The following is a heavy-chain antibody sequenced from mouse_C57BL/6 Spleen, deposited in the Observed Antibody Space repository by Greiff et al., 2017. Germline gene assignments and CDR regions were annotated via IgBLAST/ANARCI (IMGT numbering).Heavy chain of an antibody. D-gene: IGHD1-3*01. J-gene: IGHJ2*01. V-gene: IGHV3-6*01. CDR2: ISYDGSN. CDR1: GYSITSGYY. CDR3: ATKEWYFDY. Sequence: DVQLQESGPGLVKPSQSLSLTCSVTGYSITSGYYWNWIRQFPGNKLEWMGYISYDGSNNYNPSLKNRISITRDTSKNQFFLKLNSVTTEDTATYYWATKEWYFDYWGQGTTLTVSS.